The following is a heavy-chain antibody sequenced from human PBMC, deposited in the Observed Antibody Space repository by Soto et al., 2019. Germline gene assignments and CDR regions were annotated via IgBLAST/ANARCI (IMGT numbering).Heavy chain of an antibody. Sequence: EVQLVESGGGLVQPGGSLRLSCAASGFTFSSYAMHWVRQAPWKGLEYVSAITSNGGNTDYASSVKGRFTISRDNSKNTLYLQMGSLRAENLGVYYCARRIPFGNGMDVWGQGTTVSVSS. CDR3: ARRIPFGNGMDV. V-gene: IGHV3-64*01. CDR1: GFTFSSYA. D-gene: IGHD2-21*01. CDR2: ITSNGGNT. J-gene: IGHJ6*02.